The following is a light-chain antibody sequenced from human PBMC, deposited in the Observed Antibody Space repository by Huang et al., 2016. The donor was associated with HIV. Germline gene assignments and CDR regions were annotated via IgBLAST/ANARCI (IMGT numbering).Light chain of an antibody. J-gene: IGKJ1*01. CDR3: QQYDYWPPVT. Sequence: IVMTQSPATLSVSPGERAALSCRAGQTIKNNLAWYQQQPGQAPRLLIYGESTRATGVPARFSGSGSGTEFTLTISSLQSDDFAVYYCQQYDYWPPVTFGQGTKV. CDR1: QTIKNN. V-gene: IGKV3-15*01. CDR2: GES.